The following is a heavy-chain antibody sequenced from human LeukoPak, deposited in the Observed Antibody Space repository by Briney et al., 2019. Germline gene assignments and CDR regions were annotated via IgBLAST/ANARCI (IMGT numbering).Heavy chain of an antibody. J-gene: IGHJ4*02. CDR1: GYSFTSYW. CDR3: ARHYDILTGYQRGGFDY. CDR2: IYPGDSDT. D-gene: IGHD3-9*01. Sequence: GESLKISCKGSGYSFTSYWIGWVRQMPGKGLEWMGIIYPGDSDTRYSPSFQGQVTISADKSISTAYLQWSSLKASDTAMYYCARHYDILTGYQRGGFDYWGQGTLVTVSS. V-gene: IGHV5-51*01.